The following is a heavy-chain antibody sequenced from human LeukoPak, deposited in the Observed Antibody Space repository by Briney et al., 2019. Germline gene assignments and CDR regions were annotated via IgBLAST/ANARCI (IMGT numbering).Heavy chain of an antibody. D-gene: IGHD3-10*01. CDR3: ARVRGDYYGSGIGNWFDP. Sequence: SETLSPTCAVYGGSFSGYYWSWIRQPPGKGLEWIGEINHSGSTNYNPSLKSRVTISVDTSKNQFSLKLSSVTAADTAVYYCARVRGDYYGSGIGNWFDPWGQGTLVTVSS. CDR2: INHSGST. V-gene: IGHV4-34*01. CDR1: GGSFSGYY. J-gene: IGHJ5*02.